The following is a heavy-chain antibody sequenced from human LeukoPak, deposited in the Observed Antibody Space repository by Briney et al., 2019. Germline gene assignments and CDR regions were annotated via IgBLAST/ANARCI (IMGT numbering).Heavy chain of an antibody. V-gene: IGHV4-59*08. CDR1: GGSISSYY. Sequence: SETLSLTCTVSGGSISSYYWSWIRQPPGKGLEWIGYIYYSGSTNYNPSLKSRVTISVDTSKNQFSLKLSSVTAADTAVYYCARHRLYGGIPYYYYYGMDVWGQGTTATVSS. CDR2: IYYSGST. CDR3: ARHRLYGGIPYYYYYGMDV. D-gene: IGHD4-23*01. J-gene: IGHJ6*02.